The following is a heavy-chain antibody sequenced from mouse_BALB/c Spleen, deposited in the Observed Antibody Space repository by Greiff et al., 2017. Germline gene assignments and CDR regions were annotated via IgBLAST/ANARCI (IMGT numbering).Heavy chain of an antibody. J-gene: IGHJ3*01. Sequence: VQLQQSGAELVRPGTSVKVSCKASGYAFTNYLIEWVKQRPGQGLEWIGVINPGSGGTNYNEKFKGKATLTADKSSSTAYMQLSSLTSVDSAVYFCARGNYYGSSYEAWFAYWGQGTLVTVSA. V-gene: IGHV1-54*01. CDR3: ARGNYYGSSYEAWFAY. CDR1: GYAFTNYL. D-gene: IGHD1-1*01. CDR2: INPGSGGT.